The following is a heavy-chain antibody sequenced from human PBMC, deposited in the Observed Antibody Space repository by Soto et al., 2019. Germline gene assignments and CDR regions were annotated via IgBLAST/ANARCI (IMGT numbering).Heavy chain of an antibody. J-gene: IGHJ6*02. V-gene: IGHV1-24*01. Sequence: GASVKVSCKVSGYTLTELSMHWVRQAPGKGLEWMGGFDPEDGETIYAQKFQGRVTMTEDTSTDTAYMELSSLRSEDTAVYYCATELSGDGYKYYYYGMDVWGQGTTVTVSS. CDR1: GYTLTELS. CDR3: ATELSGDGYKYYYYGMDV. D-gene: IGHD5-12*01. CDR2: FDPEDGET.